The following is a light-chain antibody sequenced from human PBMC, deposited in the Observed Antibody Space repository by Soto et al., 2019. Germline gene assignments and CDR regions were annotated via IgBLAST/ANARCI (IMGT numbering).Light chain of an antibody. V-gene: IGKV1-5*03. J-gene: IGKJ4*01. Sequence: DSKMTQSPSTLPGSVRDRVTITCRASQTISSWLARYQQKPGKAPKLLIYKASTLKSGVPSRFSGSGSGTEFTLTISSLQPDDFATYYCQQLFSYPLTFGGGTKVDIK. CDR1: QTISSW. CDR3: QQLFSYPLT. CDR2: KAS.